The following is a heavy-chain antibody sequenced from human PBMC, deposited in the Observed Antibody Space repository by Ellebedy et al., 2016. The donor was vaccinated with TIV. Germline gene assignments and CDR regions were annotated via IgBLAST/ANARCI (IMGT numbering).Heavy chain of an antibody. CDR1: GFTFSIYA. J-gene: IGHJ4*02. CDR3: ASPAVGHTTGCCRYYFDY. Sequence: GESLKISCAASGFTFSIYAMSWVRQAPGKGLECVSLISGSGDTYYADSVRGRFTVSRDNSRNTVFLQLTSLRAEDTAVYYCASPAVGHTTGCCRYYFDYWGLGTLVTVSS. CDR2: ISGSGDT. D-gene: IGHD2-15*01. V-gene: IGHV3-23*01.